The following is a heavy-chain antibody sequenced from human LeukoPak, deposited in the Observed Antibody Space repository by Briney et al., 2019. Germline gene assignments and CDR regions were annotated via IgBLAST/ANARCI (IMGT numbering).Heavy chain of an antibody. D-gene: IGHD6-19*01. V-gene: IGHV3-53*04. CDR1: GFTVSSNY. CDR2: IYSGGST. J-gene: IGHJ3*02. Sequence: PGGSLRLSCAASGFTVSSNYMSWVRQAPGKGLEWVSVIYSGGSTYYADSVKGRFTISRHNSKDTLYLQMTSLRAEDTAVYYCASSSGWYGDAFDIWGQGTMVTVSS. CDR3: ASSSGWYGDAFDI.